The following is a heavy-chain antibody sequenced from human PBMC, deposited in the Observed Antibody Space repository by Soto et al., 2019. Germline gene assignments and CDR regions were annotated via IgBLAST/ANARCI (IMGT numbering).Heavy chain of an antibody. CDR3: ANMDYGDYGTGAFDI. Sequence: EVQLVESGGGLVQRGGSLRLSCAASGFSFSSYWMSWVRQAPGKGPEWVANIKQDGSEKYYVDSVKGRFTISRDNAKKSLYLQMNSLRVEDIAVYYCANMDYGDYGTGAFDIWGQGTMVTVSS. D-gene: IGHD4-17*01. V-gene: IGHV3-7*01. CDR2: IKQDGSEK. J-gene: IGHJ3*02. CDR1: GFSFSSYW.